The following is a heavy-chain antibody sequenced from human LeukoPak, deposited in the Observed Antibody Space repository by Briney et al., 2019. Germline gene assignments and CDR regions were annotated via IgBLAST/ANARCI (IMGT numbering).Heavy chain of an antibody. V-gene: IGHV3-21*01. CDR3: ARDQGAGGLEWLLRYYYMDV. J-gene: IGHJ6*03. Sequence: PGGSLRLSCAASGFTFSSYSMNWVRQAPGKGLEWVSSISSSSSYIYYADSVKGRFTISRDNAKNSLYLQMNSLRAEDTAVYYCARDQGAGGLEWLLRYYYMDVWGKGTTVTVSS. D-gene: IGHD3-3*01. CDR2: ISSSSSYI. CDR1: GFTFSSYS.